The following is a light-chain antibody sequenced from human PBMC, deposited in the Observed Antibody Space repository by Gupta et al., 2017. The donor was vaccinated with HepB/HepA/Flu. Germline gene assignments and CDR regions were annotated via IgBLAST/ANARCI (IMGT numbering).Light chain of an antibody. Sequence: DTQMTQFPSSLSASVGDTVTITCRARQAIDNYLNWYQHTPGKVPKLLIYSSSSLQPGVPSRFSGSGSGTDFTLTISRLQPEDFATYYCQQRDNIPITFGGGTKVEIK. CDR2: SSS. CDR1: QAIDNY. V-gene: IGKV1-39*01. CDR3: QQRDNIPIT. J-gene: IGKJ4*01.